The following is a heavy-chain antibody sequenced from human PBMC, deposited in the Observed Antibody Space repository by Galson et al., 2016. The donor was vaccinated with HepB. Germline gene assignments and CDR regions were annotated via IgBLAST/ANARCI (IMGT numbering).Heavy chain of an antibody. CDR3: TRSGYYDIWSGYFTNWFDP. D-gene: IGHD3-3*01. CDR1: GFTFTNAW. CDR2: LKSQTDGGTI. J-gene: IGHJ5*02. Sequence: SLRLSCAASGFTFTNAWMTWVRQAPGKGLEWVGRLKSQTDGGTIDYAAPVKGRFTISRDDSENTLYLEMNSLKIEDTAVYFCTRSGYYDIWSGYFTNWFDPWGQGTLVTVSS. V-gene: IGHV3-15*01.